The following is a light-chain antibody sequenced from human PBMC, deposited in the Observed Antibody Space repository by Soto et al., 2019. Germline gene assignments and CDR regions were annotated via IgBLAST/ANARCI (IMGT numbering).Light chain of an antibody. CDR3: QQYNSYPLT. CDR2: KAS. V-gene: IGKV1-5*03. Sequence: DIQMTQSPSTLSASVGDRVTITCRGSQSISSWLAWYQQKRGKAPKLLIYKASSLESGVTSRFSGSGSGTVCTLTISSLQPDDFATYYCQQYNSYPLTFGGGTKVEIK. J-gene: IGKJ4*01. CDR1: QSISSW.